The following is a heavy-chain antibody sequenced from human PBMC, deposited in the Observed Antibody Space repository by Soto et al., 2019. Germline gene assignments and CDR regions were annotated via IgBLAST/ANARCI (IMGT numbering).Heavy chain of an antibody. V-gene: IGHV3-7*01. J-gene: IGHJ4*02. CDR2: IKQDGSEK. D-gene: IGHD3-22*01. CDR1: GFTFSSYW. Sequence: GGSLRLSCAASGFTFSSYWMSWVRQAPGKGLEWVANIKQDGSEKYYVDSVKGRFTISRDNAKNSLFLQMNSLRAEDTAVYYCARDSVRGYYDSSGYFTALDYWGQGTLVTVSS. CDR3: ARDSVRGYYDSSGYFTALDY.